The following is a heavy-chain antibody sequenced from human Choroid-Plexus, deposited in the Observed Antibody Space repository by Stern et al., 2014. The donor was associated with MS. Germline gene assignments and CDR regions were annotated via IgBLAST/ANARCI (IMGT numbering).Heavy chain of an antibody. J-gene: IGHJ4*02. CDR2: ISYDGSK. D-gene: IGHD2/OR15-2a*01. Sequence: VQLVEFWGVAVPFEKPLRLSCAASGFSFSSFGMHWVRQAPGKGLEWVALISYDGSKDYADSVKGRFAISRDNSKNTLYLQMNSLRAEDTAVYYCAKDRQYLTFFFDFWGQGSLVTVSS. CDR3: AKDRQYLTFFFDF. V-gene: IGHV3-30*18. CDR1: GFSFSSFG.